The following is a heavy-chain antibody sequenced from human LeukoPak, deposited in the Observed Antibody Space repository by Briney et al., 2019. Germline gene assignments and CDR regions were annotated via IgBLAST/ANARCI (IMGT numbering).Heavy chain of an antibody. V-gene: IGHV4-30-2*01. CDR3: ASGVVVAHYYYGMDV. D-gene: IGHD2-15*01. Sequence: SQTLSLTCAVSGGSISSGGYSWGWIRQPQGRGLEWIVYIYHRGSTYDNPSLKSRVPISVDSSKNQFSLKLSSVTAADTAVYYCASGVVVAHYYYGMDVWGQGTTVTVSS. J-gene: IGHJ6*02. CDR1: GGSISSGGYS. CDR2: IYHRGST.